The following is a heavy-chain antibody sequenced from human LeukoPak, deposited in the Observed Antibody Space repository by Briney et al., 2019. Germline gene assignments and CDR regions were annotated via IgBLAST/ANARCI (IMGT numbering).Heavy chain of an antibody. CDR3: ARETSLMGYASGLGFNY. Sequence: SETLSLTCTVSGGSVSSWYWSWIRQPPGKGLEWIGYIYDSGNTKYNPSLKSRVTISIDTPKNQFSLKLTSVTAADTATYYCARETSLMGYASGLGFNYWGQGILVTVSS. CDR1: GGSVSSWY. V-gene: IGHV4-59*02. D-gene: IGHD6-19*01. J-gene: IGHJ4*02. CDR2: IYDSGNT.